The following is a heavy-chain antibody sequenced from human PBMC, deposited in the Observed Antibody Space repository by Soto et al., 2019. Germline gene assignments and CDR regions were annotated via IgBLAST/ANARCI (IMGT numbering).Heavy chain of an antibody. Sequence: NPSETLSLTCDVHGDSLSCYAWSWIRQPPGKGLEWIGEITFRGVTNYHPSLKSRLSMSVDTSKNRISLNVSSVTAADTALYFCARKLEASIRHVEWFSYKWFDPWGPGTLVTVSS. D-gene: IGHD3-9*01. CDR3: ARKLEASIRHVEWFSYKWFDP. V-gene: IGHV4-34*01. CDR2: ITFRGVT. J-gene: IGHJ5*02. CDR1: GDSLSCYA.